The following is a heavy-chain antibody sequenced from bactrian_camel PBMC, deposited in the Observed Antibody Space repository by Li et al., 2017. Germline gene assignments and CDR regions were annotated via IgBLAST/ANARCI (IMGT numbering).Heavy chain of an antibody. CDR2: AYTDSNT. V-gene: IGHV3S10*01. CDR1: GFTFSNYA. D-gene: IGHD3*01. J-gene: IGHJ4*01. Sequence: QLVESGGGSVQSGGSLRLSCAASGFTFSNYAITWVRQAPGKGLEWLSIAYTDSNTNYADSVKGRFAVSRDNSKNTVYLELNSLKTEDTAVYYCAAEPRGSAYWGQGTQVTVS. CDR3: AAEPRGSAY.